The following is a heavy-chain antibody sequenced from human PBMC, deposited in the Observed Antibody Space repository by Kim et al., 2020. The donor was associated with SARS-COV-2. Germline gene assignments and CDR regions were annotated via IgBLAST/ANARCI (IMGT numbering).Heavy chain of an antibody. J-gene: IGHJ4*02. Sequence: SPSFQGQVTISADKSISTAYLQWSSLKASDTAMYYCARHRVENGYNFDYWGQGTLVTVSS. CDR3: ARHRVENGYNFDY. V-gene: IGHV5-51*01. D-gene: IGHD5-12*01.